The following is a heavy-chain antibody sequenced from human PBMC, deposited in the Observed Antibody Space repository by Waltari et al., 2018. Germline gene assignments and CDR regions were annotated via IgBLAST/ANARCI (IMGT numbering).Heavy chain of an antibody. CDR3: ARGHRREWGAFDY. Sequence: QVQLQESGPGLVKPSETLSLTCTVSGGSISSYYWSWIRQPPGKGLEWIGYIYYSGSTNSNPPLKSRVTIAVDTSKNQFSLKLRSVTAADTAVYYCARGHRREWGAFDYWGQGTLVTVSS. D-gene: IGHD1-26*01. CDR2: IYYSGST. V-gene: IGHV4-59*01. J-gene: IGHJ4*02. CDR1: GGSISSYY.